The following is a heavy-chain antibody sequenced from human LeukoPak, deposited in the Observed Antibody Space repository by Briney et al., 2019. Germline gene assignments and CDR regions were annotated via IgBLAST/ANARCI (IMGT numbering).Heavy chain of an antibody. D-gene: IGHD3-3*01. Sequence: GGSLRLSCAASGFTFSSYWMSWVCQAPGKGLEWVANIKQDGSEKYYVDSVKGRFTISRDNAKNSLYLQMNSLRAEDTAVYYCARDRAYYDFWDAFDIWGQGTMVTVSS. V-gene: IGHV3-7*01. J-gene: IGHJ3*02. CDR1: GFTFSSYW. CDR2: IKQDGSEK. CDR3: ARDRAYYDFWDAFDI.